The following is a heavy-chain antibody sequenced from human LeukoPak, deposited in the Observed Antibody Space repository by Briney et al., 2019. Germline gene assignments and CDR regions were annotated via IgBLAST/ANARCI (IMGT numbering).Heavy chain of an antibody. CDR2: IYSSGYT. CDR3: ARSIGSSSEEDYYFDY. J-gene: IGHJ4*02. CDR1: GFSVTNDF. V-gene: IGHV3-66*02. D-gene: IGHD6-13*01. Sequence: GGSLRLSCAVSGFSVTNDFMTWVRQAPGKGLNWVSVIYSSGYTVYAGSVKGRFTISRDNSKNTLYLQMNSLRAEDTAVYYCARSIGSSSEEDYYFDYWGQGTLVTVSS.